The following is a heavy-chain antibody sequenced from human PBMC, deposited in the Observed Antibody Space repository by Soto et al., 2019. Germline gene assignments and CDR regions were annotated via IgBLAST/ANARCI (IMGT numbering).Heavy chain of an antibody. D-gene: IGHD5-18*01. J-gene: IGHJ4*02. CDR3: AKIGGYSYNFDY. Sequence: EVQLVESGGGLVKPGGSLRLSCAASGFTFSSYSMNWVRQAPGKGLEWVSSISSSSSYIYYADSVKGRFTISRDNAKNSRYLQMNSLRAEDTAVYYCAKIGGYSYNFDYWGQGTLVTVSS. CDR2: ISSSSSYI. CDR1: GFTFSSYS. V-gene: IGHV3-21*01.